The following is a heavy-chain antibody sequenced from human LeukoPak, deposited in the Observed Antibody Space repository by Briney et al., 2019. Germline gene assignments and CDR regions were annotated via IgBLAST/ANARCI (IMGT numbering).Heavy chain of an antibody. J-gene: IGHJ3*02. V-gene: IGHV3-7*01. CDR2: IKYDGSQT. D-gene: IGHD3-10*01. CDR1: GFTFSSYA. Sequence: QPGGSLRLSCAASGFTFSSYAMSWVRQAPGKGLEWVANIKYDGSQTNYVDSVKGRFTISRDNTKNSLYLQMNSLRVEDTAVYYCGRERPASASAFDIWGQGTVVTVSS. CDR3: GRERPASASAFDI.